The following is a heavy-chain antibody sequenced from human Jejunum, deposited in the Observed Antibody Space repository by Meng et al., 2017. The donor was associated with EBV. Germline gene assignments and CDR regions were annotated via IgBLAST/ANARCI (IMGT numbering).Heavy chain of an antibody. CDR1: GYTFTNYY. V-gene: IGHV1-46*01. CDR2: VNPSPVDT. CDR3: ARGLDSSTPGTD. D-gene: IGHD6-13*01. Sequence: QVHLVQSGAEVKKPGASVKISCKTSGYTFTNYYMPWVRQAPGQGLEWVGMVNPSPVDTNYARKFQGRVTMTSDTSTSTVHMELNSLKSDDTAVYYCARGLDSSTPGTDWGQGTLVTVSS. J-gene: IGHJ4*02.